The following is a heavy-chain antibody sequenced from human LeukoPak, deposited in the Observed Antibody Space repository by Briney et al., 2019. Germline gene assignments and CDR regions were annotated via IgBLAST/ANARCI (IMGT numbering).Heavy chain of an antibody. CDR2: IYYSGST. Sequence: ETLSLTCTVSGGSISSSSYYWGWIRQPPGKGLEWIGSIYYSGSTYYNPSLKSRVTISVDTSKNQFSLKLSSVTAADTAVYCCARLAEDIVVVPAAMIQDYYYYYYMDVWGKGTTVTISS. CDR3: ARLAEDIVVVPAAMIQDYYYYYYMDV. V-gene: IGHV4-39*01. CDR1: GGSISSSSYY. D-gene: IGHD2-2*01. J-gene: IGHJ6*03.